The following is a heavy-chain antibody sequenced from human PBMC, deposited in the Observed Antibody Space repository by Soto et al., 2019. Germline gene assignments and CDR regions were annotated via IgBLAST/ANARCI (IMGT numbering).Heavy chain of an antibody. Sequence: QVQLVQSGAEVKKPGASVKVSCRTSGYTFTHYYIHWVRQAPGQGLEGLGIINPARGSTNYAQDFKGRVTLTMDTSTTTVYMELSGLRAEDTAIFYCARDLAAGDHWGQGTLVTVSS. CDR1: GYTFTHYY. CDR3: ARDLAAGDH. J-gene: IGHJ4*02. D-gene: IGHD6-25*01. V-gene: IGHV1-46*01. CDR2: INPARGST.